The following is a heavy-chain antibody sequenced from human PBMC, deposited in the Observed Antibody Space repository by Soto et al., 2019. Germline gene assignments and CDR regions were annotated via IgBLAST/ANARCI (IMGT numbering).Heavy chain of an antibody. V-gene: IGHV3-23*01. Sequence: EVQLLESGGGLVQPGGSLRLSCAASGFTFGSHAMIWVRQTPGKGLEWVSAISGSGGSAYYADSVKGRFTISRDNSINTLYLQMNSLRAEDTALYYCAKEPYSDVGSAYYDVDYWGQGTLVTVSS. CDR1: GFTFGSHA. D-gene: IGHD3-3*01. CDR3: AKEPYSDVGSAYYDVDY. J-gene: IGHJ4*02. CDR2: ISGSGGSA.